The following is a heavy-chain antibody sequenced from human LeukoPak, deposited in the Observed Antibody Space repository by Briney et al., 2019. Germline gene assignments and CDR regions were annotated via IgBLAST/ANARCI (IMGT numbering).Heavy chain of an antibody. D-gene: IGHD6-19*01. CDR3: ARQEYMSGWYEGDY. J-gene: IGHJ4*02. V-gene: IGHV4-39*01. CDR2: IYYSGST. Sequence: PSETLSLTCTVSGGSISSGSYYWGWIRQPPGKGLEWIGSIYYSGSTNYNPSLESRVTISVDTSKNQFSLELSSVTAADTAVYYCARQEYMSGWYEGDYWGQGVLVTVSS. CDR1: GGSISSGSYY.